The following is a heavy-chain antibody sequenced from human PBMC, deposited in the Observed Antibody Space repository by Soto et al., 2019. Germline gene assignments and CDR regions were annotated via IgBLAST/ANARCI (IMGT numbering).Heavy chain of an antibody. V-gene: IGHV3-23*01. Sequence: PGGSLRLSCAGSGFTLYNYGMSWVRQAPGEGLEWVSAIRGGGSTTFYADSVKGRFTISRDTSSNTLYLQLNSLRAGDTAVYYCLDRRDVYNLEWGQGTLVTVSS. CDR2: IRGGGSTT. CDR3: LDRRDVYNLE. CDR1: GFTLYNYG. J-gene: IGHJ4*02. D-gene: IGHD1-1*01.